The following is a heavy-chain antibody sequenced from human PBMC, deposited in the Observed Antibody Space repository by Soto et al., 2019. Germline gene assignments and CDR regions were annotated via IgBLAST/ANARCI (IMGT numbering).Heavy chain of an antibody. CDR3: AHRPTPLYRTVTTTDYFDY. J-gene: IGHJ4*02. D-gene: IGHD4-17*01. Sequence: QITLKESGPTLVNPTQPLTLTCTFSGFSLSTSGVGVGWIRQPPGKALEWLALIYWDDDKRYSPSLKSRLTITKDTSKNQVVLTMTNMDPVDTATYYCAHRPTPLYRTVTTTDYFDYWGQGTLVTVSS. CDR1: GFSLSTSGVG. CDR2: IYWDDDK. V-gene: IGHV2-5*02.